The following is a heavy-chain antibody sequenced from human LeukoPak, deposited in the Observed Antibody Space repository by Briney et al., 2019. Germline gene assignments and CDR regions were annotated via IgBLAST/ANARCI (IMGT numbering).Heavy chain of an antibody. Sequence: ASVKVSCKASGYTFTGYYIHWVRQASGQGLEWMGWINPNSGGTNYAQKFQGRVTLTRDTSISAVYMELSRLRSDDTAVYHCARDGRDGYNLVHYWGQGTLVTVSS. CDR2: INPNSGGT. D-gene: IGHD5-24*01. CDR1: GYTFTGYY. J-gene: IGHJ4*02. CDR3: ARDGRDGYNLVHY. V-gene: IGHV1-2*02.